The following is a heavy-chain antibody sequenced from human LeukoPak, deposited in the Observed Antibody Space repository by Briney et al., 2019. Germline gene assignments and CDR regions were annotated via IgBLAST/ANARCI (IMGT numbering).Heavy chain of an antibody. V-gene: IGHV3-30-3*01. CDR3: ARDTQTTVPFDY. Sequence: GGSLRLSCAASGFTFSSYAMHWVRQAPGKGLEWVAVISYDGSNKYYADSVKGRFTISRDNSKNTLYLQMNSLRAEDTAVYYCARDTQTTVPFDYWGLGTLVTVSS. D-gene: IGHD4-17*01. J-gene: IGHJ4*02. CDR2: ISYDGSNK. CDR1: GFTFSSYA.